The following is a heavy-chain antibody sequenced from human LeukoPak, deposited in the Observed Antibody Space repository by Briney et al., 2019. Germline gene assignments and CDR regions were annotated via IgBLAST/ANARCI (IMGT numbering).Heavy chain of an antibody. D-gene: IGHD3-22*01. Sequence: GGSLRLSCAASGFTFSSHWMSWVRQAPGKGLEWVANINQDGSDKYYVDSVKGRFTISRDNAKNSLYLQMNSLRAEDTAVYYCARDAIDSSGFDFDYWGQGTLVTVSS. J-gene: IGHJ4*02. V-gene: IGHV3-7*03. CDR3: ARDAIDSSGFDFDY. CDR2: INQDGSDK. CDR1: GFTFSSHW.